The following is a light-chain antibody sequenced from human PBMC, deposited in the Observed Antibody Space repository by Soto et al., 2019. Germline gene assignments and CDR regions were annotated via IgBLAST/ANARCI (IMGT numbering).Light chain of an antibody. CDR3: MQALETQYT. V-gene: IGKV2-28*01. CDR1: QRLLHSNGNTF. Sequence: EIVMTQSPPSLTVTPGEPASISCRSSQRLLHSNGNTFLDWYLQKPGQSPQLLIYLGSNRASGVQDRVSGSEAGTDFTLKISRVEAEDAGVYYCMQALETQYTFGQGTKLEIK. J-gene: IGKJ2*01. CDR2: LGS.